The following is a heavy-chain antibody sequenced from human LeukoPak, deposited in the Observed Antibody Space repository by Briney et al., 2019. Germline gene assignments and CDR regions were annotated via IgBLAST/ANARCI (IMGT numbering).Heavy chain of an antibody. CDR1: GYSISTGYY. CDR3: AREGTNQYYFDY. D-gene: IGHD1-14*01. V-gene: IGHV4-38-2*02. Sequence: PSETLSLTCTVSGYSISTGYYWGWIRQPPGKGLEWIGSIYHSGNTYYNPSLKTRVTISIDTSKNQFSLNLSSVTAADTAVYYCAREGTNQYYFDYWGQGTLVTVSS. J-gene: IGHJ4*02. CDR2: IYHSGNT.